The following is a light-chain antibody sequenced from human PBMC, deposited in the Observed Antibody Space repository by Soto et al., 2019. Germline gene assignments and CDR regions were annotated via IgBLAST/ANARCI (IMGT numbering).Light chain of an antibody. CDR2: GAS. V-gene: IGKV1-39*01. Sequence: DIQMTQSPSSLSASVGDRVTITCRASQYIGDFLNWYQQTPGKAPKLLIFGASNLHIGVPSRFSGSGSGTEFTLIINNLQREDFATYYCQESFFTLGTFGRGTKVDIK. CDR3: QESFFTLGT. J-gene: IGKJ1*01. CDR1: QYIGDF.